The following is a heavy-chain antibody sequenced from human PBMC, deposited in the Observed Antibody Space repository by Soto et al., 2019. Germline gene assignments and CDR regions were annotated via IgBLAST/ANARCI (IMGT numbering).Heavy chain of an antibody. J-gene: IGHJ4*02. D-gene: IGHD1-1*01. CDR1: GYGFTTYG. V-gene: IGHV1-18*01. CDR3: ARGRYGDY. CDR2: ISAHNGNT. Sequence: QVHLVQSGAEVKKPGASVKVSCKGSGYGFTTYGITWVRQAPGQGLEWMAWISAHNGNTNYAQKLQGRVTVTRDTSTSTAYMELRSLRSDDTAVYYCARGRYGDYWGQGALVTVSX.